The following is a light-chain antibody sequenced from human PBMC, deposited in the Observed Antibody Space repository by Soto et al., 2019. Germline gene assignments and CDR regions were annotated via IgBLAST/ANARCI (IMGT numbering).Light chain of an antibody. V-gene: IGLV2-14*01. J-gene: IGLJ1*01. Sequence: QSALTQPASVSGSPGQSITISCNGTSSDVGGYNYVSWYQQHPGKAPKLMIYEVSKRPSGVSNRFSGSKSGNTASLTISGLQAEDEADYYCSSYTSSSTPYVFGTGTKVTVL. CDR2: EVS. CDR3: SSYTSSSTPYV. CDR1: SSDVGGYNY.